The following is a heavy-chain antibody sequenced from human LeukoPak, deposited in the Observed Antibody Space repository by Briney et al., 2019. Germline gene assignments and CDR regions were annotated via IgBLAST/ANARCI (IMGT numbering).Heavy chain of an antibody. Sequence: GGSLRLSCAASGFTVSSSYMSWVRQAPGKGLEWVSSISSGSSYIYYADSVKGRFTSSRDNAKNSLYLQMNSLRAEDTAVYYCARGDGDYAKGYYYGMDVWGQGTTVTVSS. CDR3: ARGDGDYAKGYYYGMDV. V-gene: IGHV3-21*01. D-gene: IGHD4-17*01. CDR2: ISSGSSYI. CDR1: GFTVSSSY. J-gene: IGHJ6*02.